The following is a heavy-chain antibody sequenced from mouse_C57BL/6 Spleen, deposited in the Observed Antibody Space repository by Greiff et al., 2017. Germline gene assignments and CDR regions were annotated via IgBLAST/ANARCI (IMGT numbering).Heavy chain of an antibody. Sequence: DVKLQESGTVLARPGASVKMSCKTSGYTFTSYWMHWVKQRPGQGLEWIGAIYPGNSDTSYNQKFKGKAKLTAVTSASTAYMELSSLTNEDSAVYYCTRGTTVRVHAMDYWGQGTSVTVSS. V-gene: IGHV1-5*01. CDR1: GYTFTSYW. CDR2: IYPGNSDT. CDR3: TRGTTVRVHAMDY. J-gene: IGHJ4*01. D-gene: IGHD1-1*01.